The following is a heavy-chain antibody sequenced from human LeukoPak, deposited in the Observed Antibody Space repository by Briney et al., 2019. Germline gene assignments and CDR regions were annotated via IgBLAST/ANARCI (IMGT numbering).Heavy chain of an antibody. CDR2: IYSSGTT. J-gene: IGHJ3*02. CDR3: ARGVAYSSGWRHAFDI. Sequence: GGSLRLSCAASELNVSRNYMNWVRQAPGKGLEWVSVIYSSGTTFYADSVKGRFTVSRDNSQNTVYLQMNTLRAEDTAVYYCARGVAYSSGWRHAFDIWGQGTMVTVSS. CDR1: ELNVSRNY. V-gene: IGHV3-66*01. D-gene: IGHD6-19*01.